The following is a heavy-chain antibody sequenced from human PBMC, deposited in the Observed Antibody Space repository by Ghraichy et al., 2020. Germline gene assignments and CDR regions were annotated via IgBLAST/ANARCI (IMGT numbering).Heavy chain of an antibody. CDR1: GGSISSYY. Sequence: SQTLSLTCTVSGGSISSYYWSWIRQPPGKGLEWIGYIYYSGSTNYNPSLKSRVTISVDTSKNQFSLKLSSVTAADTAVYYCARHVLRPWSSGWDDAFDIWGQGTMVTVSS. J-gene: IGHJ3*02. D-gene: IGHD6-19*01. CDR2: IYYSGST. CDR3: ARHVLRPWSSGWDDAFDI. V-gene: IGHV4-59*08.